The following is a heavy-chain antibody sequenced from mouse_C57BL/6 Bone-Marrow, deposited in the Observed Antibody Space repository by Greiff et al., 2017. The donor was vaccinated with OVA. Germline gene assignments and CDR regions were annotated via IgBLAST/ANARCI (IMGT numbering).Heavy chain of an antibody. J-gene: IGHJ1*03. D-gene: IGHD4-1*01. Sequence: QVQLQQSGPELVKPGASVKLSCKASGYTFTSYWLDWVKQRPGQGLEWIGNIYPSDSETHYNQKFKDKATLTADKSSSTAYMQLSSLTSEDSAVYYCARREELGRGYCDVWGTGTTVTVSS. CDR1: GYTFTSYW. V-gene: IGHV1-61*01. CDR3: ARREELGRGYCDV. CDR2: IYPSDSET.